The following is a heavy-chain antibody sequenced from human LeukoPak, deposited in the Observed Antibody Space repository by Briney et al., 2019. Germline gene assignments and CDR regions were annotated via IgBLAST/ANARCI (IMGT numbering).Heavy chain of an antibody. CDR1: GGSISGYY. V-gene: IGHV4-59*01. CDR2: IYSTGGT. CDR3: ARDFCSDGSCYSYFHY. J-gene: IGHJ4*02. D-gene: IGHD2-15*01. Sequence: SETLSLTCSVSGGSISGYYWSWIRQPPGKGLEWIGYIYSTGGTNYNPSLKSRVIISLDTSKNQFSLGLSSVTAADTAVYCCARDFCSDGSCYSYFHYWGQGILVTVSS.